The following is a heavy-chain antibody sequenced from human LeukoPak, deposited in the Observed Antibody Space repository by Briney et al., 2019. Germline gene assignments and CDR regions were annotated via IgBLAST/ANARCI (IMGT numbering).Heavy chain of an antibody. J-gene: IGHJ4*02. CDR1: GFTVSSNY. Sequence: GGSLRLSCAASGFTVSSNYMSWVRRAPGKGLEWVSVIYSGGSTYYADSVKGRFTISRDNSKNTLYLQMNSLRAEDTAVYYCARDGSHTGSFPDYWGQGTLVTVSS. CDR2: IYSGGST. V-gene: IGHV3-53*01. D-gene: IGHD1-26*01. CDR3: ARDGSHTGSFPDY.